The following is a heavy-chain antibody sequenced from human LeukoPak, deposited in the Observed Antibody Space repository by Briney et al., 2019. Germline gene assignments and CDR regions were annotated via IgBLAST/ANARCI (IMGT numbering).Heavy chain of an antibody. V-gene: IGHV3-21*01. CDR3: ARDGRDGSGSYKSEYFQH. Sequence: GGSLRLSCAASGFTFSSYSMNWVRQAPGKGLEWVSSISSSSYIYYADSVKGRFTISRDSAKSSLYLQMNSLRAEDTAVYYCARDGRDGSGSYKSEYFQHWGQGTLVTVSS. CDR2: ISSSSYI. J-gene: IGHJ1*01. CDR1: GFTFSSYS. D-gene: IGHD3-10*01.